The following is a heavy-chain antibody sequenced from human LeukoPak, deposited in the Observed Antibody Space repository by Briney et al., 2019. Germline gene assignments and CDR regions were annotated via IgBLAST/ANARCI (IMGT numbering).Heavy chain of an antibody. Sequence: SETLSLTCTVSGASISSGGYYWNWIRQHPGKGLEWIGYISYSGITYYNPSLKSRVTISVDTSKNQFSLKLSSVTAEDPAVYYCARERAHYYGSGSYYTLFDYWGQGTLVTVSS. CDR1: GASISSGGYY. V-gene: IGHV4-31*03. CDR3: ARERAHYYGSGSYYTLFDY. CDR2: ISYSGIT. J-gene: IGHJ4*02. D-gene: IGHD3-10*01.